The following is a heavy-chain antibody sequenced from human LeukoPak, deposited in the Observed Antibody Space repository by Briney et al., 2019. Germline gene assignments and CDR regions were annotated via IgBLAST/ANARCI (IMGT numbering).Heavy chain of an antibody. D-gene: IGHD6-13*01. CDR2: INHSGST. Sequence: SETLSLTCAVYGGSFSGYYWSWIRQPPGKGLEWIGEINHSGSTNYNPSLKSRVTISVDTSKNQFSLKLSSVTAADTAVYYCARGRAAAAGYYFDNWGQGTLVTVSS. CDR1: GGSFSGYY. CDR3: ARGRAAAAGYYFDN. V-gene: IGHV4-34*01. J-gene: IGHJ4*02.